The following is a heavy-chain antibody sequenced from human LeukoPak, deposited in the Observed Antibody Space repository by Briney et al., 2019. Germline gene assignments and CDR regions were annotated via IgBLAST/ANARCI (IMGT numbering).Heavy chain of an antibody. D-gene: IGHD6-19*01. CDR2: ISDSGTSR. CDR1: GFTFSSYE. V-gene: IGHV3-48*03. CDR3: VRDHSGWSLDP. J-gene: IGHJ5*02. Sequence: GGSLRLSCAASGFTFSSYEMNWVRQAPGKGLEWVSYISDSGTSRKYGDSVKGRFTISRDNAKNSLYLQMNNLRAEDTAVYYCVRDHSGWSLDPWGQGTLVTVSS.